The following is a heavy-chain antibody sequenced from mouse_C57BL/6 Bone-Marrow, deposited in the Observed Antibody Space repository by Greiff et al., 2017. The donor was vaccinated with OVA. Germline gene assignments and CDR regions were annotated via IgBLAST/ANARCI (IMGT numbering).Heavy chain of an antibody. CDR2: FTMYSDAT. Sequence: LKQSGAELVRPGSSVKLSCKDSYFAFMASAMHWVKQRPGHGLEWIGSFTMYSDATEYSENFKGKATLTANTSSSTAYMELSSLTSEDSAVYYCASHYGNSPINMDYWGQGTSVTISS. J-gene: IGHJ4*01. V-gene: IGHV1-49*01. CDR3: ASHYGNSPINMDY. CDR1: YFAFMASA. D-gene: IGHD2-1*01.